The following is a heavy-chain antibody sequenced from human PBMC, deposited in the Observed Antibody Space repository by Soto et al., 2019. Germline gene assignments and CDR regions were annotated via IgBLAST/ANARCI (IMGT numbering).Heavy chain of an antibody. Sequence: SQTLSLTCAISGDSVSSNNAAWNCVRQSPSRGLEWLGRTYYRSKWSNDYAVSVKSRITINPDTSKNQFSLQLNSVTPEDTAVYYCARQTKNYGMDVWGQGTTVTVSS. CDR3: ARQTKNYGMDV. CDR2: TYYRSKWSN. J-gene: IGHJ6*02. V-gene: IGHV6-1*01. CDR1: GDSVSSNNAA.